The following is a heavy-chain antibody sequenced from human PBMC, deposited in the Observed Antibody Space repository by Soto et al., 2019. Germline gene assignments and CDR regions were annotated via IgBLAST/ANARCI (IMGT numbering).Heavy chain of an antibody. CDR1: GGCCSGYY. CDR2: INHSGST. V-gene: IGHV4-34*01. Sequence: PSETLSLTCAVYGGCCSGYYWSWIRQPPGKGLEWIGEINHSGSTNYNPSLKSRVTISVDTSKNQFSLKLSSVTAADTAVYYCARAAPRYCSGGSCYSGRAYWGQGTLVTVSS. D-gene: IGHD2-15*01. CDR3: ARAAPRYCSGGSCYSGRAY. J-gene: IGHJ4*02.